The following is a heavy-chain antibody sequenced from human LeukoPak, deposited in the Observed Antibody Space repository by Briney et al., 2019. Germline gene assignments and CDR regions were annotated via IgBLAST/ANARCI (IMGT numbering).Heavy chain of an antibody. CDR3: ARRGSGTYSGGHFDY. D-gene: IGHD1-26*01. J-gene: IGHJ4*02. Sequence: SETLSPTCTVSGASISTYYWNWIRQPPGGGLDWIGSIYYSGTTDYNPSLKSRITMSIDTSKNQFSLKLTSVTAADTAVYYCARRGSGTYSGGHFDYRAQGTLVTVSS. CDR2: IYYSGTT. V-gene: IGHV4-59*08. CDR1: GASISTYY.